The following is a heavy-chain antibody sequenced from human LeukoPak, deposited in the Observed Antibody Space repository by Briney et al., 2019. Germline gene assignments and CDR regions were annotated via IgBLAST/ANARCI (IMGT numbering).Heavy chain of an antibody. CDR3: ARDRYFSY. Sequence: GGSLRLSCAASGFTVSSNYMSWVRQAPGKGLEWVSVIYSGGSTYYADSVKGRFTISRDNAKNSLYLQMNSLRAEDTAVYYCARDRYFSYWGQGTLVTVSS. J-gene: IGHJ4*02. CDR2: IYSGGST. CDR1: GFTVSSNY. D-gene: IGHD3-3*01. V-gene: IGHV3-66*01.